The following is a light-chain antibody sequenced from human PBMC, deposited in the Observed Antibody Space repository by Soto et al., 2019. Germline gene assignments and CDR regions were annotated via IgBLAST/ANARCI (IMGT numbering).Light chain of an antibody. Sequence: QSALAQPGCVSGSPGESITISCTGTSNDVGAYDSVSWYQQHPHKAPQVIIYRGTQRPSGASNRFSASTSGNAASLTISGLQADDEADYFCCSSAPESTYVCGTGTKVT. V-gene: IGLV2-23*01. CDR2: RGT. CDR1: SNDVGAYDS. CDR3: CSSAPESTYV. J-gene: IGLJ1*01.